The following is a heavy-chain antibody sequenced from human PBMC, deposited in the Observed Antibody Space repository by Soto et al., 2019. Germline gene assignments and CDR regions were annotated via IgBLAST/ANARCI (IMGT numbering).Heavy chain of an antibody. CDR3: TRSGDGVWVAGDVEYYYGIDV. D-gene: IGHD2-15*01. Sequence: PGGSLRLSCTASGFTFGDYAMSWFRQAPGKGLEWVGFIRSKAYGGTTEYAASVKGRFTISRDDSKSIAYLQMNSLKTQETAVYYCTRSGDGVWVAGDVEYYYGIDVCGQGTTVTVYS. CDR2: IRSKAYGGTT. J-gene: IGHJ6*02. V-gene: IGHV3-49*03. CDR1: GFTFGDYA.